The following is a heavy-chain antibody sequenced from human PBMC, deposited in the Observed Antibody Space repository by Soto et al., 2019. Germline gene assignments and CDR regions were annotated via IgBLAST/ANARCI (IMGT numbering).Heavy chain of an antibody. J-gene: IGHJ4*02. Sequence: QVQLQQWGAGLLKPSETLSLTCAVYGGSFSGYYWSWIRQPPGKGLEWIGEIKHSGSTNYNPARKGRVTMSVDRSKNQYSLKLTSVTAADTAVYYWARGDILTGYSHWGQGTLVTVSS. D-gene: IGHD3-9*01. CDR3: ARGDILTGYSH. CDR2: IKHSGST. V-gene: IGHV4-34*01. CDR1: GGSFSGYY.